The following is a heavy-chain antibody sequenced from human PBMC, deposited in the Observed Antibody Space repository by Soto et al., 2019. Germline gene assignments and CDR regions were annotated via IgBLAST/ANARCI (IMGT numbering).Heavy chain of an antibody. CDR2: IYYSGST. J-gene: IGHJ5*02. Sequence: QLQLQESGPGLVKPSETLSLTCTVSGGSISSSSYYWGWIRQPPGKGLEWIGSIYYSGSTYYNPSLKSRVTISVDTAKNQFSLRLSSVTAADTAVYYCARGNDLLVGAARRSNWFDPWGQGTLVTVSS. D-gene: IGHD1-26*01. CDR3: ARGNDLLVGAARRSNWFDP. CDR1: GGSISSSSYY. V-gene: IGHV4-39*01.